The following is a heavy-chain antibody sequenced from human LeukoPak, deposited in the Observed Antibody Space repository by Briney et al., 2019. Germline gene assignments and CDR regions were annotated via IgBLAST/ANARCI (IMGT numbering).Heavy chain of an antibody. V-gene: IGHV3-23*01. CDR3: AKDPRMGIVGAPLDY. CDR2: ISGSGGST. CDR1: GFTFSSYA. Sequence: PGGSLRLSCAASGFTFSSYAMSWVRQAPGKGLEWVSAISGSGGSTYYADSVKGRFTISRDDSKNTLYLQMNSLRAEDTAVYYCAKDPRMGIVGAPLDYWGQGTLVTVSS. D-gene: IGHD1-26*01. J-gene: IGHJ4*02.